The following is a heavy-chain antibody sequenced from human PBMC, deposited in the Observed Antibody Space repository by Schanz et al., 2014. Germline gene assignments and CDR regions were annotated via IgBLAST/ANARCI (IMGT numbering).Heavy chain of an antibody. V-gene: IGHV3-21*01. CDR3: AKYGTGKGVSFEY. D-gene: IGHD1-26*01. J-gene: IGHJ4*02. CDR1: GFTVSAYS. Sequence: EVQLVESGGGLVKPGGSLRLSCSGFTVSAYSANWVRQAPGKGLEWVSSISSSGGHIYYADSVKGRFTISRDNAKNSLYLQMNSLTAEDTAVYYCAKYGTGKGVSFEYWGQGTLVTVSS. CDR2: ISSSGGHI.